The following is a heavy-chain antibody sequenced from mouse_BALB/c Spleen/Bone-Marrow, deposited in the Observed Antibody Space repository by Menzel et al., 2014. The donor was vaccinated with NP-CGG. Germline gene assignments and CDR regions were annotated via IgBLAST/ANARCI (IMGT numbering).Heavy chain of an antibody. D-gene: IGHD2-12*01. CDR3: ARSSPTTWAMDY. Sequence: VMLVESGPGLVAPSQSLSITCTVSGFSLTSYGAHWVRQPPGKGLEWLVVIWSDGSTTYNSALKSRLSISKDNSKSQVFLKVNSLQTDDTAMYYCARSSPTTWAMDYWGQGTSVTVSS. V-gene: IGHV2-6*02. CDR2: IWSDGST. J-gene: IGHJ4*01. CDR1: GFSLTSYG.